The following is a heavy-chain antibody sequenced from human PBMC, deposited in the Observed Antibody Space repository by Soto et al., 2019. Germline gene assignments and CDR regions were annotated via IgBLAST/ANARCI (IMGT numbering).Heavy chain of an antibody. Sequence: GGSLRLSCAASGFTFGSYWMSWVRQAPGKGLEWLATIKWDASEKKYVDSVKGRFTMSRDNAKNSLYLQMDSLRYEDTAVYYCARDNSQNYGTPAASSWFHPWGQGTPVTVSS. CDR1: GFTFGSYW. CDR3: ARDNSQNYGTPAASSWFHP. CDR2: IKWDASEK. D-gene: IGHD2-15*01. V-gene: IGHV3-7*03. J-gene: IGHJ5*02.